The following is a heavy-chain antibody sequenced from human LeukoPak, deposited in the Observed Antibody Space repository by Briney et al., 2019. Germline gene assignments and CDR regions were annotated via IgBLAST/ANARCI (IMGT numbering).Heavy chain of an antibody. J-gene: IGHJ4*02. CDR3: ATTQGNLFDY. V-gene: IGHV4-59*08. CDR1: DASIIIYS. Sequence: SETLSLTCSVSDASIIIYSRRSIRQPPGKGLEWIGYVYYSGGTTYNPSLKSRVTMSVDTSKNQCSLNLSSVTAADTAVYYCATTQGNLFDYCGQGTLVTVSS. CDR2: VYYSGGT. D-gene: IGHD3-10*01.